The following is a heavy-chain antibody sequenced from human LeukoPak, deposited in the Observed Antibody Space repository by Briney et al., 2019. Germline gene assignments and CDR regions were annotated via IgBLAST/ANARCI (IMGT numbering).Heavy chain of an antibody. V-gene: IGHV4-39*01. D-gene: IGHD5-24*01. CDR3: ARHTGYNWVAGY. CDR1: GGSISSSSYY. CDR2: IYYSGST. Sequence: SETLSLTCTVSGGSISSSSYYWGWIRQPPGKGLEWIGSIYYSGSTYYNPSLKSRVTISVDTSKNQFSLKLSSVTAADTAVYYCARHTGYNWVAGYWGQGTLVTVSS. J-gene: IGHJ4*02.